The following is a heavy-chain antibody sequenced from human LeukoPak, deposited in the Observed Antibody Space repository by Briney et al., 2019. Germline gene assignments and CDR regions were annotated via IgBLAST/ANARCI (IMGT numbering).Heavy chain of an antibody. Sequence: PGGSLRLSCAASGFTFSSYWMHWVRQAPGKGLEWVSAISDSGGSTYYADSVKGRFTISRDNSKNTLYLQMNSLRAEDTAVYYCARNRGGDGSGYGDWGQGTLVTVSS. CDR2: ISDSGGST. CDR1: GFTFSSYW. CDR3: ARNRGGDGSGYGD. J-gene: IGHJ4*02. D-gene: IGHD3-22*01. V-gene: IGHV3-23*01.